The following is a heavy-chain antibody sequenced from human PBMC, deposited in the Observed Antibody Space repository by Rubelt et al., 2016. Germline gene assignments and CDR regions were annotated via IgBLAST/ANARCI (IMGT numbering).Heavy chain of an antibody. V-gene: IGHV4-31*03. D-gene: IGHD1-26*01. CDR2: IHYGGTT. CDR3: ATTKVGTVYVPN. Sequence: QVQLQESGPGLVKPSQTLSLTCTVSGGSISSGGYYWSWIRQHPGKGLEWIGCIHYGGTTYHNPSLKSRVIISVDTSENQFPLKVSSLTAADTAVYYCATTKVGTVYVPNWGQGTLVTVSS. J-gene: IGHJ4*02. CDR1: GGSISSGGYY.